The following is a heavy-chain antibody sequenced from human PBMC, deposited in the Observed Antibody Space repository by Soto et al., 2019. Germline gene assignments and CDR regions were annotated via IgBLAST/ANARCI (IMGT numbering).Heavy chain of an antibody. J-gene: IGHJ6*02. CDR2: INPNSGGT. D-gene: IGHD3-3*01. Sequence: ASVKVSCKASGYTFTGYYMHWVRQAPGQGLEWMGWINPNSGGTNYAQKFQGWVTMTRDTSISTAYMERSRLRSDDTAVYYCARDRLRLLEWLPRYYYYGMDVWGQGTTVTVSS. V-gene: IGHV1-2*04. CDR3: ARDRLRLLEWLPRYYYYGMDV. CDR1: GYTFTGYY.